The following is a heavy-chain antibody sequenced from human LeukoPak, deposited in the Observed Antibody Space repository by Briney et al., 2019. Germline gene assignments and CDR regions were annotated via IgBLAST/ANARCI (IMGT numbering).Heavy chain of an antibody. CDR2: IYTSGST. D-gene: IGHD1-14*01. V-gene: IGHV4-4*07. Sequence: PSETLSLTCTVSGGSISSYYWSWIRQPAGKGLEWIGRIYTSGSTNYNPSLKSRVTMSVDTSKNQFSLKLSSVTAADTAVYYCARDDYAISGTYAFDIWGQGTMVTVSS. J-gene: IGHJ3*02. CDR1: GGSISSYY. CDR3: ARDDYAISGTYAFDI.